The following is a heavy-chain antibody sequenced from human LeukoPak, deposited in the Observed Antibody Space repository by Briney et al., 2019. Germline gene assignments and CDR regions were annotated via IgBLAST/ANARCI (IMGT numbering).Heavy chain of an antibody. CDR2: IKARGDNT. CDR3: ARDVVGASIEY. CDR1: GFTFSHYA. V-gene: IGHV3-23*01. J-gene: IGHJ4*02. D-gene: IGHD1-26*01. Sequence: GGSLRLSCAASGFTFSHYAMSWVRQTPGKGLEWVSTIKARGDNTYYADSVKGRFTISRDNSKNTVYLQMNSLRAEDTAVYYCARDVVGASIEYWGQGTQVTVSS.